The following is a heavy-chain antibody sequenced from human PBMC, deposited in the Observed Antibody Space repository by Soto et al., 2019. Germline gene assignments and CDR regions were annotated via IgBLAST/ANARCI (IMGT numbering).Heavy chain of an antibody. Sequence: QITLKESGPTLVKPTQTLTLTCTFSGFSVSTGGVGVGWIRQPPGKALEWLALTYWNDDNRYSPSLKSRLTITKDTSKNPVVLTMTNMDPVDTATYYCAHRGYGDYPGDNWFDPWGQGTLVTVSS. CDR2: TYWNDDN. D-gene: IGHD4-17*01. CDR3: AHRGYGDYPGDNWFDP. V-gene: IGHV2-5*01. CDR1: GFSVSTGGVG. J-gene: IGHJ5*02.